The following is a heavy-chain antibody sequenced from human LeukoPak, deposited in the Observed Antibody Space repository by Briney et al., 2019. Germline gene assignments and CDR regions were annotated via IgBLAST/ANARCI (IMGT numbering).Heavy chain of an antibody. CDR3: ARAPLPPRVSLEFYYYYGMDV. CDR2: IIPIFGTA. Sequence: GASVKVSCKASGGTFSSYAISWVRQAPGQGLEWMGGIIPIFGTANCAQKFQGRVTITADKSTSTAYMELSSLRSEDTAVYYCARAPLPPRVSLEFYYYYGMDVWGKGTTVTVSS. V-gene: IGHV1-69*06. CDR1: GGTFSSYA. J-gene: IGHJ6*04. D-gene: IGHD3-16*02.